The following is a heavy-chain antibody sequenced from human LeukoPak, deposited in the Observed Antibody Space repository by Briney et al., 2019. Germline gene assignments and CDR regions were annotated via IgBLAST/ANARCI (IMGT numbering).Heavy chain of an antibody. CDR2: IRYDGSNK. CDR1: GFTFSSYG. J-gene: IGHJ4*02. D-gene: IGHD3-16*01. Sequence: PGGSLRLSCAASGFTFSSYGMHWVRQAPGKGLEWVAFIRYDGSNKYYADSVKGRFTISRDNSKNTLYLQMNSLRAEDTAVYYCARDSVGVSISEDYVYWGQGTLVTVSS. V-gene: IGHV3-30*02. CDR3: ARDSVGVSISEDYVY.